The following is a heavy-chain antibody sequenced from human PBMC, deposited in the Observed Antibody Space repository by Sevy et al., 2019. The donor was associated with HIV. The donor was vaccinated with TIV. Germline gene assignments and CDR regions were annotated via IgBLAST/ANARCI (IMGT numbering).Heavy chain of an antibody. CDR1: GFTFSSLW. Sequence: GGSLRLSCAVSGFTFSSLWMSWVRQAPGKGLEWVANIKQDGSEKYYVDSVKGRFTISRENAKNSLYLQMNSLRAEDAAMYYCAKQANWALDYWGQGTLVTVSS. V-gene: IGHV3-7*01. J-gene: IGHJ4*02. CDR2: IKQDGSEK. D-gene: IGHD3-16*01. CDR3: AKQANWALDY.